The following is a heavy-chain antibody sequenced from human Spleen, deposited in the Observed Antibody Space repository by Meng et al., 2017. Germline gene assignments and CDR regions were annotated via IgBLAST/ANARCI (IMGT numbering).Heavy chain of an antibody. J-gene: IGHJ4*02. Sequence: NVSCKGSGYSFTSHWIAWVRQMPGKGLEWMGIIYPGDSDTRYRPSFRGHLTISADKSISTAYLQWSSLKASDTAMYYCASMYDSSGNLDYWGQGTVVTVSS. CDR2: IYPGDSDT. D-gene: IGHD3-22*01. CDR3: ASMYDSSGNLDY. V-gene: IGHV5-51*01. CDR1: GYSFTSHW.